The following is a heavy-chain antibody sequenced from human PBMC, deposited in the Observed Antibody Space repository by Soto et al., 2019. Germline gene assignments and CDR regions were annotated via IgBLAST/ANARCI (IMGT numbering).Heavy chain of an antibody. CDR1: GFTFNNYG. CDR2: IWHDGSNK. CDR3: AREAGDHGTIGQQPPDG. J-gene: IGHJ4*02. Sequence: QVQLVESGGGIVQPGGSLGLSCAASGFTFNNYGMHWVRQAPGKGLEWVAGIWHDGSNKYYTDSVKGRFTISRDNSKNMLELQMNSQRAEDTAVYHWAREAGDHGTIGQQPPDGWGQGIMGTVSS. V-gene: IGHV3-33*01. D-gene: IGHD6-13*01.